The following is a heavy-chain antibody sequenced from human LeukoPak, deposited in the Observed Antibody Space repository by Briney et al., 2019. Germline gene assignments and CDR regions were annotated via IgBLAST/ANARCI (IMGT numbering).Heavy chain of an antibody. V-gene: IGHV1-2*02. J-gene: IGHJ4*02. D-gene: IGHD5-24*01. Sequence: ASVKVSCKASGYTFTGYYMHWVRQAPGQGLEWMGWINPNSGGTNYAQKFQGRVTMTRDTSISTAYMELSSLRSDDTAVYYCARGRKAADSYNFDYWGQGILVTVSS. CDR1: GYTFTGYY. CDR2: INPNSGGT. CDR3: ARGRKAADSYNFDY.